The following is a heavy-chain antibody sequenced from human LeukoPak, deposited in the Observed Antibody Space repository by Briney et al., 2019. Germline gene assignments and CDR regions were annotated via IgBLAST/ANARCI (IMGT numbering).Heavy chain of an antibody. D-gene: IGHD6-13*01. Sequence: SETLSLTCTVSGGSISSYYWSWIRQPPGKGLEWIGYIYYSGSTNYNPSPKSRVTISVDTSKNQFSLKLSSVTAADAAVYYCAGQKGSWGGFNYWGQGTLVTVSS. CDR1: GGSISSYY. CDR2: IYYSGST. J-gene: IGHJ4*02. CDR3: AGQKGSWGGFNY. V-gene: IGHV4-59*01.